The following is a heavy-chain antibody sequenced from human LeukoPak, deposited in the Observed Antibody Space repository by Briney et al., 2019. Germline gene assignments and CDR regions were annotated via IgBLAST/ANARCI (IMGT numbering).Heavy chain of an antibody. J-gene: IGHJ5*02. CDR1: GGSFSGYY. CDR3: ARVRDYYGSGSGWFDP. CDR2: INHSGST. V-gene: IGHV4-34*01. D-gene: IGHD3-10*01. Sequence: PSETLSLTCAVSGGSFSGYYWSWICQPPGKGLEWIGEINHSGSTNYNPSLKSRVTISVDTSKNQFSLKLSSVAAADTAVYYCARVRDYYGSGSGWFDPGGQGTLVTVSS.